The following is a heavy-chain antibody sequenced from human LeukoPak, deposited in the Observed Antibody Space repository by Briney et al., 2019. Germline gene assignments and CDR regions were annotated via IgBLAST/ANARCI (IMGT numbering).Heavy chain of an antibody. CDR1: GFTFSSYA. CDR3: ARSPLYSGYATFDY. V-gene: IGHV3-23*01. CDR2: ISGSGGST. D-gene: IGHD5-12*01. J-gene: IGHJ4*02. Sequence: QTGGSLRLSCAASGFTFSSYAMSWVRQAPGKGLEWFSAISGSGGSTYYADSVKGRFTISRDNSKNTLYLQMNSLRAEDTAVYYCARSPLYSGYATFDYWGQGTLVTVSS.